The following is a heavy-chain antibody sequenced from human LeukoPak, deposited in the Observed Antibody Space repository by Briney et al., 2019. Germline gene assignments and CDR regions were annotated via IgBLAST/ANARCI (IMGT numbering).Heavy chain of an antibody. Sequence: GVLRPSWAASGFPLSTYAMPWSRKAPGKGLEWMSAISYDGRNKYFAVSVKGRFTLSRDNSKNTLYLQMNSLRAEDTAVYYCARGQRAHVEWSSYMDVWGKGTTVTVSS. V-gene: IGHV3-30*04. D-gene: IGHD3-3*01. CDR1: GFPLSTYA. CDR3: ARGQRAHVEWSSYMDV. J-gene: IGHJ6*03. CDR2: ISYDGRNK.